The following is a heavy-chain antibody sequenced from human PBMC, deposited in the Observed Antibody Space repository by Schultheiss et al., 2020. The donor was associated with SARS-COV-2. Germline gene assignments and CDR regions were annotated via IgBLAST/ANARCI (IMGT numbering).Heavy chain of an antibody. V-gene: IGHV3-23*01. J-gene: IGHJ4*02. CDR1: GFSFSNAW. CDR2: ISGSGGST. Sequence: GESLKISCAASGFSFSNAWMNWVRQVPGKGLEWVSAISGSGGSTYYADSVKGRFTISRDNAKNTLYLQMNSLRAEDTAVYYCAKESDYWGQGTLVTVSS. CDR3: AKESDY.